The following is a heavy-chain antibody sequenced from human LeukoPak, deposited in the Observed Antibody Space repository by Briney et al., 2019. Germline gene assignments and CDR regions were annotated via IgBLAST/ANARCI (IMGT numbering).Heavy chain of an antibody. CDR3: ANLWLRGFYYFDY. Sequence: GGTLRLSCAASGFTFISYGMSWVRQAPGKGLEWVSAISGSGGRTYYADSVKGRFTISRDNSKNTLYLQMNSLRAEDTAVYYCANLWLRGFYYFDYWGQGTLVTVSS. CDR1: GFTFISYG. CDR2: ISGSGGRT. J-gene: IGHJ4*02. D-gene: IGHD5-12*01. V-gene: IGHV3-23*01.